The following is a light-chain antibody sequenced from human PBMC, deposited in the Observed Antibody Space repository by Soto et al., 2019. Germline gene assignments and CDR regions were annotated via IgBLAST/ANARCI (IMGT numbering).Light chain of an antibody. Sequence: QSVLTQPPSVSGAPGQRVTISCTGSSSNIGAGYDVPWYQQLPGTAPKLLIYGISNRPSGVPDRFSGSKSGNSASLTISGLQAEDEADYYCSSYTSSSTLVFGTGTKVTVL. V-gene: IGLV1-40*01. CDR1: SSNIGAGYD. CDR2: GIS. CDR3: SSYTSSSTLV. J-gene: IGLJ1*01.